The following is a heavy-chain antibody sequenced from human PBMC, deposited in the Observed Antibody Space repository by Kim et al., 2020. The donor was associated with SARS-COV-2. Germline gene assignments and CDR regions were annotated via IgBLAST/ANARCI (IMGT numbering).Heavy chain of an antibody. V-gene: IGHV4-31*03. D-gene: IGHD3-16*01. CDR3: ARGIPYEIWGYYFDY. CDR2: IYYSGST. CDR1: GGSISSGGYY. J-gene: IGHJ4*02. Sequence: SETLSLTCTVSGGSISSGGYYWSWIRQHPGKGLEWIGYIYYSGSTYYNPSLKSRVTISVDTSKNQFSLKLSSVTAADTAVYYCARGIPYEIWGYYFDYWGQGTLVTVSS.